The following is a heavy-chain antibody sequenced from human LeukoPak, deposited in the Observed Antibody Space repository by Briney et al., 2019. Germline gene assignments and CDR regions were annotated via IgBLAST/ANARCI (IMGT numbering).Heavy chain of an antibody. V-gene: IGHV3-66*01. D-gene: IGHD5-24*01. Sequence: GGSLRLSCAASGFVVSTNYMSWVRQAPGKWLEWVSVLYSGGSTYYTDSVKGRFTISRDNSNNTLYLQMNNLRAEDTAVYYCAMDSAWLPLKFDYWGPGTLVAVST. J-gene: IGHJ4*02. CDR2: LYSGGST. CDR3: AMDSAWLPLKFDY. CDR1: GFVVSTNY.